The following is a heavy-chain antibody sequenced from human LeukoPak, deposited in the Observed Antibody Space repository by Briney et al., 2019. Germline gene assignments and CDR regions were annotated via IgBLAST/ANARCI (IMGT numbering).Heavy chain of an antibody. V-gene: IGHV3-30-3*01. CDR3: ARDSRGPDY. CDR1: GVTFTTYA. CDR2: ISYDGNNK. Sequence: GGSLRLSCAASGVTFTTYAMHWVRQAPGKGLEWVAVISYDGNNKYYADSVKGRFTISRDNAKNSLYLQMNSLRAEDTAVYYCARDSRGPDYWGQGTLVTVSS. J-gene: IGHJ4*02.